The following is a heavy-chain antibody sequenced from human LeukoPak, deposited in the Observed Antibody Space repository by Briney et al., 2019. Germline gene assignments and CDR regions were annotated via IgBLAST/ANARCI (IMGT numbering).Heavy chain of an antibody. Sequence: SGGSLRLSCAASGFTFDDYGMSWVRQAPGKGLEWVSGINWNGGSTGYADSVKGRFTISRDNAKNSLYLQMNSLRAEDTALYYCARGGAYDSSGYYPYYFDYWGQGTLVTVSS. CDR3: ARGGAYDSSGYYPYYFDY. CDR2: INWNGGST. D-gene: IGHD3-22*01. CDR1: GFTFDDYG. J-gene: IGHJ4*02. V-gene: IGHV3-20*04.